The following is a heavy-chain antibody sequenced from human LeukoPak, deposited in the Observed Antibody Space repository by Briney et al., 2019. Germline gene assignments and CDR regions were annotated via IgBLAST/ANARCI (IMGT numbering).Heavy chain of an antibody. J-gene: IGHJ4*02. CDR2: IYYSGST. D-gene: IGHD1-26*01. CDR1: GGSISSYY. CDR3: ARGVYSGSYYRIDY. V-gene: IGHV4-59*01. Sequence: SETLSLTCTVSGGSISSYYWSWIRQPPGKGLEWIGYIYYSGSTNYNPSLKSRVTISVDTSKNQFSLKLSSVTAADTAVYYCARGVYSGSYYRIDYWGQGTLVTVSS.